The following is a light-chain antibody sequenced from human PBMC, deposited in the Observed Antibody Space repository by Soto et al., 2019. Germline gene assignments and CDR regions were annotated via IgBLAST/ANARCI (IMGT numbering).Light chain of an antibody. CDR1: QDLSTW. V-gene: IGKV1-12*01. CDR2: AAS. Sequence: DIQMTQSPSSVSASVGDRVTITCRASQDLSTWLAWYQQKPGKAPKLLIYAASSLQSGVPSRFSGSGSGTDFTLTISCLQPEDSATYYCQHANSFPPTFGQRTKLEL. CDR3: QHANSFPPT. J-gene: IGKJ2*01.